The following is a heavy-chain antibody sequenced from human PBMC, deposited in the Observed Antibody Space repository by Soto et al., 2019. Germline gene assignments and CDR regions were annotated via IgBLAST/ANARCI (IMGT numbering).Heavy chain of an antibody. J-gene: IGHJ6*02. V-gene: IGHV1-18*01. CDR1: GYTFIDYG. CDR2: ISPYSDDT. D-gene: IGHD5-18*01. Sequence: QVQLVQSGSEVKKPGASVRVSCKTSGYTFIDYGISWVRQAPGQGLQWVGWISPYSDDTKYAQKFQGRVTLTTDRPTRTAYLEVRSLRSDDTAIYFCARDGFYAGSGRYSYTSSPPPFYGMDVWGQGTTVSVSS. CDR3: ARDGFYAGSGRYSYTSSPPPFYGMDV.